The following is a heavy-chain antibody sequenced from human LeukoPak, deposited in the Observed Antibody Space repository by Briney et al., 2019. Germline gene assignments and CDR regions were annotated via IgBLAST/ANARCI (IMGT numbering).Heavy chain of an antibody. V-gene: IGHV4-39*01. CDR1: GGSISSSSYY. CDR2: IYYSGST. D-gene: IGHD4-17*01. Sequence: PSETLSLTCTVSGGSISSSSYYWGWIRQPPGTGLEWIGSIYYSGSTYYNPSLKSRVTISVDTSKNQFSLKLSSVTAADTAVYYCASPDLSTVTRVPGDYEGDAFDIWGQGTMVTVSS. CDR3: ASPDLSTVTRVPGDYEGDAFDI. J-gene: IGHJ3*02.